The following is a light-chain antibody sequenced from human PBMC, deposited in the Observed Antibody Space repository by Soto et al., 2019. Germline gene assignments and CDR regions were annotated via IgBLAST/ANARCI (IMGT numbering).Light chain of an antibody. V-gene: IGKV1-39*01. CDR2: GAS. J-gene: IGKJ2*01. CDR1: QTISTY. CDR3: QQSYRIPYT. Sequence: DIQMTQSPYSLSASVGDRVTITCRASQTISTYLHWYQQSPGKAPKLLIHGASTLQGGVPSRFSGSGVGTDFTLTISGLQPDDFATYYCQQSYRIPYTGGQGTKLEIK.